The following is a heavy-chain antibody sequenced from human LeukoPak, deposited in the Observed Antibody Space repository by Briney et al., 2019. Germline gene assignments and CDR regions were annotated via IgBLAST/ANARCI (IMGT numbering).Heavy chain of an antibody. J-gene: IGHJ4*02. CDR2: IIPIFGTA. D-gene: IGHD5-18*01. V-gene: IGHV1-69*05. CDR1: GGTFSSYA. Sequence: SVKVSCKASGGTFSSYAISWVRQAPGQGLEWMGGIIPIFGTANYAQKFQGRVTITTDESTSTAYMELSSLRSEDTAVYYCARDRGYSYGYSLNDFDYWGQGILVTVSS. CDR3: ARDRGYSYGYSLNDFDY.